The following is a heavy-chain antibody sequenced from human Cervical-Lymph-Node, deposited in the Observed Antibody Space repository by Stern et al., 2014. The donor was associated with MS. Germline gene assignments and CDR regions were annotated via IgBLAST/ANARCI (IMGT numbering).Heavy chain of an antibody. D-gene: IGHD2-2*01. J-gene: IGHJ5*02. CDR2: IYPGDSDT. V-gene: IGHV5-51*01. Sequence: DQLVQSGAEVQKPGESLRISCKGSGYSFTDFWVAWVRQMPGKGLEWMGIIYPGDSDTRYSPSFQGQFTISADKSVNTAYLQWRGLKDSDTAMYYCARLRSTSWFDLWGQGTQVTVSS. CDR3: ARLRSTSWFDL. CDR1: GYSFTDFW.